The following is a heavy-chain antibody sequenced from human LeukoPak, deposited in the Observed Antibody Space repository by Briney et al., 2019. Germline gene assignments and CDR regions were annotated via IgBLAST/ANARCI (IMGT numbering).Heavy chain of an antibody. CDR1: GGSFSGYY. D-gene: IGHD5-12*01. J-gene: IGHJ5*02. CDR2: INHSGST. Sequence: SETLSLTCAVYGGSFSGYYWSWIRQPPGKGLEWIGEINHSGSTNYNPSLKSRVTISVDKSKNQFSLKLSSVTAADTAVYYCARGREDRSGYDPWGQGTLVTVSS. CDR3: ARGREDRSGYDP. V-gene: IGHV4-34*01.